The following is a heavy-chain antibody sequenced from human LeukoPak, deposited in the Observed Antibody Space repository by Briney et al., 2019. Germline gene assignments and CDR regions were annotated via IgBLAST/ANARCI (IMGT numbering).Heavy chain of an antibody. Sequence: QPGGSVRLSCAAFGFTVSVNYMSWVRQAPGKGLECVSVIYSGGNTHYADSVKGRFTISRDNSKNTLYLQMNSLRAEDTAVYYCARKTDSGGQGDYWGPRTLVTVSS. V-gene: IGHV3-66*01. CDR2: IYSGGNT. CDR3: ARKTDSGGQGDY. CDR1: GFTVSVNY. J-gene: IGHJ4*02. D-gene: IGHD3-22*01.